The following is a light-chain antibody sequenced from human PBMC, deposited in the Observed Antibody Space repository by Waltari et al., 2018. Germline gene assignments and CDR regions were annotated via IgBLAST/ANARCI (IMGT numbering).Light chain of an antibody. Sequence: DIVMTQSPDSLAVSLGERATINCKSSQSVLYSSNNKNYLTWYQKKPGQPPKLRIYWASTRESGVPDRFSGSGSGTDFTLTISSLQAEDVAVYYCHQYFSSPWTFGQGTKVEIK. J-gene: IGKJ1*01. CDR1: QSVLYSSNNKNY. V-gene: IGKV4-1*01. CDR3: HQYFSSPWT. CDR2: WAS.